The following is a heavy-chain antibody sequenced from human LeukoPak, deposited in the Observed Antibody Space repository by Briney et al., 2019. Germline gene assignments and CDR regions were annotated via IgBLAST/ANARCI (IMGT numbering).Heavy chain of an antibody. CDR3: ARRPEYNRPSRRAFDI. V-gene: IGHV4-39*01. CDR2: IYTSGRT. J-gene: IGHJ3*02. Sequence: SETLSLTCTVSGDSISNHNDFWGWIRQPPGKGLEWIASIYTSGRTLFNSSLKSRVALSFDTSKNQVSLKLNSVTAADSAVYYCARRPEYNRPSRRAFDIWGQGTMVIVSS. D-gene: IGHD1-14*01. CDR1: GDSISNHNDF.